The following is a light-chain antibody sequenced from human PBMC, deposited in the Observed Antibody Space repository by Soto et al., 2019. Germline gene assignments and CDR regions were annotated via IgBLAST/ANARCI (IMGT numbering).Light chain of an antibody. Sequence: QPVLTQSPSASASLGASVKLTCTLSSGHSSYAIAWHQQQPEKGPRYLMKLNSDGSHSKGDGIPDRFSGSSSGAERYLTISSLQSEDEADYYCQTWGTGSVVXGGGTQLTVL. CDR3: QTWGTGSVV. CDR1: SGHSSYA. V-gene: IGLV4-69*01. J-gene: IGLJ2*01. CDR2: LNSDGSH.